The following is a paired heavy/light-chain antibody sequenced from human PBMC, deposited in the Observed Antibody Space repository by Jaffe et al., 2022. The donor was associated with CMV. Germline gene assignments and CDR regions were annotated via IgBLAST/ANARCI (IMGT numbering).Heavy chain of an antibody. CDR2: INSNGGST. CDR1: GFTFSSYA. Sequence: EVQLVESGGGLVQPGGSLRLSCAASGFTFSSYAMHWVRQAPGKGLQYVSAINSNGGSTYYANSVKGRFTISRDNSKNTLYLQMGSLRAEDMGVYYCARERQAAVDYWGQGTLVTVSS. V-gene: IGHV3-64*01. J-gene: IGHJ4*02. CDR3: ARERQAAVDY. D-gene: IGHD6-13*01.
Light chain of an antibody. CDR2: EVT. Sequence: QSALTQPASVSGSPGQSITISCTGTSSDIGRYNLVSWYQQHPGKAPKLMIYEVTKWPSGVSDRFSGSKSGNTASLTISGLQAEDEADYYCCSYAGSTYVFGNGTKVTVL. CDR3: CSYAGSTYV. V-gene: IGLV2-23*02. J-gene: IGLJ1*01. CDR1: SSDIGRYNL.